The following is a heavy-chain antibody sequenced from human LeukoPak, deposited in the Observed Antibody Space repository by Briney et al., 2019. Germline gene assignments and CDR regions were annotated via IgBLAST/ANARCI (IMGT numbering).Heavy chain of an antibody. Sequence: SVKVSCKASGGTFSSYAISWVRQAPGQGLEWMGGIIPIFGTANYAQKFQGRVTITADKSTSTAYMELSSLRSEDTAVCYCARVGEYCSGGSCYKSGKNWFDPWGQGTLVTVAS. CDR3: ARVGEYCSGGSCYKSGKNWFDP. CDR2: IIPIFGTA. J-gene: IGHJ5*02. D-gene: IGHD2-15*01. V-gene: IGHV1-69*06. CDR1: GGTFSSYA.